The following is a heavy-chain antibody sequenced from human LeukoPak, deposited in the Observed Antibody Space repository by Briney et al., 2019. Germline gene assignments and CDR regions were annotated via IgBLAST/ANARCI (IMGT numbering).Heavy chain of an antibody. V-gene: IGHV3-7*01. CDR3: ARDLVWELLQRSSGMDV. CDR1: GFTFSSYW. CDR2: IKQDGSEK. D-gene: IGHD1-26*01. J-gene: IGHJ6*02. Sequence: PGGSLRLSCAASGFTFSSYWMSWARQAPGKGLEWVANIKQDGSEKYYVDSVKGRFTISRDNAKNSLYLQMNSLRAEDTAVYYCARDLVWELLQRSSGMDVWGQGTTVTVSS.